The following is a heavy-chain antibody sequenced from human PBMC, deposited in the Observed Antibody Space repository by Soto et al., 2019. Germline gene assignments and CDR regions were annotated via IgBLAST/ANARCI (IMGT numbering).Heavy chain of an antibody. CDR3: ARDRGIVAPYYFDY. J-gene: IGHJ4*02. V-gene: IGHV1-2*04. D-gene: IGHD5-12*01. CDR1: GYTFTSYD. CDR2: MNPNSGST. Sequence: ASVKVSCKASGYTFTSYDINWVRQATGQGLEWMGWMNPNSGSTNYAQKFQGWVTMTRDTSISTAYMELSRLRSDDTAVYYCARDRGIVAPYYFDYWGQGTLVTVSS.